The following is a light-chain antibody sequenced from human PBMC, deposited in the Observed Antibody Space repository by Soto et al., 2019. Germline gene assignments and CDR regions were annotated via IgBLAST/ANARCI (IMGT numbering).Light chain of an antibody. Sequence: DIQMTQSPSSLSASVGDRVTITCQASQDISNYLNWYQQKPGKAPKLLIYDASNLETGVSSRFSGSGSVTDFTVTISSLQPEDIATYYCQQYDNLPPETFGQGTKLEIK. CDR1: QDISNY. J-gene: IGKJ2*01. CDR2: DAS. CDR3: QQYDNLPPET. V-gene: IGKV1-33*01.